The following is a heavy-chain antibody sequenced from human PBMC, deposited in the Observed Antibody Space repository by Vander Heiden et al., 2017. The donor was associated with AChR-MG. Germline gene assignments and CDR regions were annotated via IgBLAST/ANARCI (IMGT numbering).Heavy chain of an antibody. Sequence: QVQLQESGPGLVKPSETLSLTCTVSGAPISRYHRSWIRQPPGKGLEWIVYIYYSGSTNYNPSLKSRVTISVDTSKNQFSLKLSSVTAADTAVYYCAREVTMDYYDSSGYHNGNWFDPWGQGTLVTVSS. J-gene: IGHJ5*02. CDR3: AREVTMDYYDSSGYHNGNWFDP. CDR1: GAPISRYH. CDR2: IYYSGST. D-gene: IGHD3-22*01. V-gene: IGHV4-59*01.